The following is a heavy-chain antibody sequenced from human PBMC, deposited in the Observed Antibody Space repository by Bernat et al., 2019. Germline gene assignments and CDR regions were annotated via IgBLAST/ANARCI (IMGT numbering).Heavy chain of an antibody. CDR1: GFTFSGAA. CDR3: VRRRTDDSSGYFDY. J-gene: IGHJ4*02. V-gene: IGHV3-73*01. Sequence: EVQLVESGGGLVQPGGSPKLSFAVFGFTFSGAAIHWVRQSSGKGLGWVGRIRSKANSYAEAYAASVNGRFTNSRDDSKSTAYLQISSLQTEDTAVYYCVRRRTDDSSGYFDYWGQGTLVTVSS. CDR2: IRSKANSYAE. D-gene: IGHD3-22*01.